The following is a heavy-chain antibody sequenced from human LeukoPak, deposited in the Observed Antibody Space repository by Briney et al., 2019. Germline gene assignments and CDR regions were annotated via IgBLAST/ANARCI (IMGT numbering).Heavy chain of an antibody. Sequence: PGGSLSLSCAASGFTFSSYGMHWVRQAPGKGLEWVSAISGSGGSTYYADSVKGRFTISRDNSKNTLYLQINSLRAEDTAVYYCAKGLAAIEYFQHWGQGTLVTVSS. CDR3: AKGLAAIEYFQH. CDR1: GFTFSSYG. J-gene: IGHJ1*01. CDR2: ISGSGGST. D-gene: IGHD5-18*01. V-gene: IGHV3-23*01.